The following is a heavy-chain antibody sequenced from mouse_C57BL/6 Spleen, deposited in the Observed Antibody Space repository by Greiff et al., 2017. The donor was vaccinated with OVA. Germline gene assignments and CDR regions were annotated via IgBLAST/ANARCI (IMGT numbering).Heavy chain of an antibody. CDR3: ARGSFYSNYTFYAMDY. D-gene: IGHD2-5*01. Sequence: EVKLVESGGGLVKPGGSLKLSCAASGFTFSDYGMHWVRQAPEKGLEWVAYISSGSSTIYYADTVKSRFTISRDNAKNTLFLQMTSLRSEDTAMYYCARGSFYSNYTFYAMDYWGQGTSVTVSS. J-gene: IGHJ4*01. CDR1: GFTFSDYG. V-gene: IGHV5-17*01. CDR2: ISSGSSTI.